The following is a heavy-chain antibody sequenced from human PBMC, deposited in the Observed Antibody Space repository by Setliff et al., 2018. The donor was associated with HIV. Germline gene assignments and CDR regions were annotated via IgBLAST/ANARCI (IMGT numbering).Heavy chain of an antibody. CDR2: IYYSGST. J-gene: IGHJ4*02. V-gene: IGHV4-59*05. CDR3: ARAPTGELDF. CDR1: YGSINNHY. D-gene: IGHD7-27*01. Sequence: SETLSLTCSIFYGSINNHYWTWIRQPPGKGLEWIGSIYYSGSTYYKSSLKNRVTISVDTSKNQFSLKLSSVTAADTAVYYCARAPTGELDFWGQGTLVTVSS.